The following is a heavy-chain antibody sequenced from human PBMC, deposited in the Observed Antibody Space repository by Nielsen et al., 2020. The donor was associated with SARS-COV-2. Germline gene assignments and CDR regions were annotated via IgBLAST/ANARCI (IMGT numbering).Heavy chain of an antibody. CDR2: IKSKTDGGTT. CDR3: TTAAHYYDSSGYLNYFDY. J-gene: IGHJ4*02. D-gene: IGHD3-22*01. V-gene: IGHV3-15*01. CDR1: GFTFSNAW. Sequence: GESLKISCAASGFTFSNAWMSWVRQAPGKGLEWVGRIKSKTDGGTTDYAAPVKGRFTISRDDSKNTLYLQMNSLKTEDTAVYYCTTAAHYYDSSGYLNYFDYWGQGTLVTVSS.